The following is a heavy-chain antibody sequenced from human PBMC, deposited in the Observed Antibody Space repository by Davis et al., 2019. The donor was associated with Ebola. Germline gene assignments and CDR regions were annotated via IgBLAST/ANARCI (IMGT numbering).Heavy chain of an antibody. V-gene: IGHV4-59*08. Sequence: PGGSLRLSCTVSGGSISSYYWSWIRQPPGKGLEWIGYIYYSGSTNYNPSLKSRVTISVDTSKNQFSLKLSSVTAADTAVYYCARHLAAAAYDAFDIWGQGTMVTVSS. CDR3: ARHLAAAAYDAFDI. CDR2: IYYSGST. D-gene: IGHD6-13*01. J-gene: IGHJ3*02. CDR1: GGSISSYY.